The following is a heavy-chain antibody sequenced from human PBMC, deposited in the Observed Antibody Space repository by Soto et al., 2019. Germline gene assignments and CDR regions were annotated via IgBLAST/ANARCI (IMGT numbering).Heavy chain of an antibody. V-gene: IGHV3-23*01. CDR2: ISGNGDST. CDR1: GFSFRSYA. J-gene: IGHJ6*03. Sequence: EVQLLESGGGLVQPGGSLRLSCAASGFSFRSYAMTWVRQAPGKGLEWVSSISGNGDSTYYADSVKGRFTISRDNSKNTLDLQMNRLRAEDTAVYYCAKENMPTYMDAGGKGTTVTVSS. D-gene: IGHD2-2*01. CDR3: AKENMPTYMDA.